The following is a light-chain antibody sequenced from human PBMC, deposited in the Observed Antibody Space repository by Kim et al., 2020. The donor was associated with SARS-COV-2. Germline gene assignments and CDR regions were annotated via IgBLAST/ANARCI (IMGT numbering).Light chain of an antibody. CDR3: QVWDSTSDHWV. CDR2: YDS. CDR1: NIGSKS. V-gene: IGLV3-21*04. J-gene: IGLJ3*02. Sequence: SYELTQPPSVSVAPGKTASITCGENNIGSKSVHWYQQKPGQAPVLVISYDSDRPSGIPERFSGSNSGNTATLTISRVEAGDEADYYCQVWDSTSDHWVFG.